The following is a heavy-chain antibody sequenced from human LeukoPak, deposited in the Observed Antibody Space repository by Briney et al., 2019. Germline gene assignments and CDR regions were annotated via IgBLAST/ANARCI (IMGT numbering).Heavy chain of an antibody. D-gene: IGHD2-2*01. CDR3: ARDKWHRLQSLHTWGLKVVVPAADAFDI. CDR2: INAGNGNT. Sequence: GASVKVSCKASGYTFTSYAMHWVRQAPGQRLEWMGWINAGNGNTKYSQKFQGRVTITRDTSASTAYMELSSLRSEDTAVYYCARDKWHRLQSLHTWGLKVVVPAADAFDIWGQGTMVTVSS. V-gene: IGHV1-3*01. CDR1: GYTFTSYA. J-gene: IGHJ3*02.